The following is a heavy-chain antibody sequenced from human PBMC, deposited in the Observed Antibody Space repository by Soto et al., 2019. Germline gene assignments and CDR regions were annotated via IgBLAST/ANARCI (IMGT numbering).Heavy chain of an antibody. CDR1: GFTFSSYA. D-gene: IGHD6-19*01. Sequence: EVQLLESGGGLVQPGGSLRLSCAASGFTFSSYAMSWVRQAPGKGLEWVSAISGSGGSTYYADSVKGRFTISRDNSKNTLYLQMNSLRAEDTAVYYCAKDLARVAGAGYYYGMDVWGQGTTVTVSS. V-gene: IGHV3-23*01. J-gene: IGHJ6*02. CDR3: AKDLARVAGAGYYYGMDV. CDR2: ISGSGGST.